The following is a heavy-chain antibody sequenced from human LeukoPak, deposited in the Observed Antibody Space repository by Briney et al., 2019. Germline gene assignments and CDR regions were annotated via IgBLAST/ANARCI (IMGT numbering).Heavy chain of an antibody. Sequence: GGSLRLSCAASGFTFSSYGMHWVRQAPGKGLEWVAVISYDGNNKYYADSVKGRFTISRDNSRSSLYLQMNSLRAEDTAVFYCAKDTGYYGSGSYFGAYYYYYGMDVWGQGTTVTVSS. CDR1: GFTFSSYG. D-gene: IGHD3-10*01. V-gene: IGHV3-30*18. J-gene: IGHJ6*02. CDR2: ISYDGNNK. CDR3: AKDTGYYGSGSYFGAYYYYYGMDV.